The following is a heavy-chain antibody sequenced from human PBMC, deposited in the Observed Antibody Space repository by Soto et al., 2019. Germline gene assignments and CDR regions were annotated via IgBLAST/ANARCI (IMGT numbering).Heavy chain of an antibody. D-gene: IGHD1-1*01. CDR1: GYTFTSYD. V-gene: IGHV1-8*01. J-gene: IGHJ4*02. Sequence: ASVKVSCKASGYTFTSYDINWVRQATGQGLEWMGWMNPNSGNTGYAQKFQGRVTMTRDTSISTAYMELSSLRSEDTAVYYCATSRGTGTTSFYYWGQGTLVTVSS. CDR2: MNPNSGNT. CDR3: ATSRGTGTTSFYY.